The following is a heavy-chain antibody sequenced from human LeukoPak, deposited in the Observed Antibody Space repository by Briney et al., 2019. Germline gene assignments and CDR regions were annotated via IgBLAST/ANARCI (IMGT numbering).Heavy chain of an antibody. V-gene: IGHV5-51*01. D-gene: IGHD3-22*01. CDR3: ARLLNYDDLDY. J-gene: IGHJ4*02. Sequence: GESLKISCKGSGYRFTTYWIGCVRQMPGKGLEWMGIIYPGDSDTRYSPSFQGQVTISADKSISTAYLQWSSLKASDTAMYYCARLLNYDDLDYWGQGTLVTVSS. CDR1: GYRFTTYW. CDR2: IYPGDSDT.